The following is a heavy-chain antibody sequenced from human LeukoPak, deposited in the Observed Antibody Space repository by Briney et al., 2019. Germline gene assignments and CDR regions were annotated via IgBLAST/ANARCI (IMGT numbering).Heavy chain of an antibody. J-gene: IGHJ3*02. CDR3: ARVDYESDAFDI. CDR2: ISSSSSYI. D-gene: IGHD4-17*01. V-gene: IGHV3-21*01. Sequence: PGGPLRLSCAASGFTFSSYRMNWLPQAPGKGLEWVSSISSSSSYIYYADSVKGRFTISRDNDKNSLYLQMNSLRAEDTAVYYCARVDYESDAFDIWGQGTMVTVSS. CDR1: GFTFSSYR.